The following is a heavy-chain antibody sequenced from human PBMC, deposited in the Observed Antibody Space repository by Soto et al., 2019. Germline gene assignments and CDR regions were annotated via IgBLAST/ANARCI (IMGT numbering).Heavy chain of an antibody. J-gene: IGHJ5*02. D-gene: IGHD3-10*01. CDR2: IYYSGST. V-gene: IGHV4-59*01. Sequence: QVQLQESGPGLVKPSETLSLTCTVSGGSISSYYWSWIRQPPGKGLEWIGYIYYSGSTNYNPSLKSRVTISVDTSKNQFSLKLSSVTAADTAVYYCARGGYYGSGSYYKSWGQGTLVTVSS. CDR3: ARGGYYGSGSYYKS. CDR1: GGSISSYY.